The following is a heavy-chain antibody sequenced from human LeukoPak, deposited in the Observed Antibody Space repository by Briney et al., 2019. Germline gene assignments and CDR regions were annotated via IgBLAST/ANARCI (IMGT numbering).Heavy chain of an antibody. CDR2: INVYNDNT. J-gene: IGHJ4*02. CDR1: GYTFINYG. D-gene: IGHD4/OR15-4a*01. CDR3: ARVGVQATGIDY. V-gene: IGHV1-18*01. Sequence: ASVKVSCKASGYTFINYGISWVRQAPGQGLEWMGWINVYNDNTKYIQKLQGRVAKTTDTSTSTAYMELKSLRSNDTAVYYCARVGVQATGIDYWGQGTLVTVSS.